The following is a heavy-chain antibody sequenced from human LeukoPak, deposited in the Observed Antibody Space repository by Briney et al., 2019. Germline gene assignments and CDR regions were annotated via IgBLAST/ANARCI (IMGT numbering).Heavy chain of an antibody. Sequence: PSETLSLTCTVSGGSLSSSSSYWGWLRQPPGKGPEWIGSIYYSGSTYYNPSLKSRVTISVDTSKNQFSLKLSSVTAADTAVYYCARRNGDYSIGYWGQGTLVTVSS. V-gene: IGHV4-39*01. J-gene: IGHJ4*02. CDR2: IYYSGST. CDR1: GGSLSSSSSY. D-gene: IGHD4-17*01. CDR3: ARRNGDYSIGY.